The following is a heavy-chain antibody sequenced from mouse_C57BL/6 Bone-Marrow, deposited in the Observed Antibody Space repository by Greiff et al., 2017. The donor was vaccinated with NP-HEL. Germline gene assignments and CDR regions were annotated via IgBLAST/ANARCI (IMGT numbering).Heavy chain of an antibody. CDR3: TRWRQLRLDD. CDR1: GYTFTDYE. CDR2: IDPETGGT. J-gene: IGHJ2*01. V-gene: IGHV1-15*01. Sequence: VQLQQSGAELVRPGASVTLSCKASGYTFTDYEMHWVKQTPVHGLAWIGAIDPETGGTAYNQKFKGKAILTADKSSSTAYMELRSLTSEDSAVYYCTRWRQLRLDDWGQGTTLTVSS. D-gene: IGHD3-2*02.